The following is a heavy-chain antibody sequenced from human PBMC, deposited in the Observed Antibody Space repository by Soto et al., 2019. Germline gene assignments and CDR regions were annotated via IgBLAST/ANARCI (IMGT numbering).Heavy chain of an antibody. J-gene: IGHJ6*02. V-gene: IGHV4-31*03. CDR3: ARASYGSGSYYKAPRVDV. CDR2: IYYSGST. D-gene: IGHD3-10*01. Sequence: SETLSLTCTVSGGSISSGGYYWSWIRQHPGKGLEWIGYIYYSGSTYYNPSLKSRVTISVDTSKNQFSLKLSSVTAADTAVYYCARASYGSGSYYKAPRVDVWGQGTTVTVSS. CDR1: GGSISSGGYY.